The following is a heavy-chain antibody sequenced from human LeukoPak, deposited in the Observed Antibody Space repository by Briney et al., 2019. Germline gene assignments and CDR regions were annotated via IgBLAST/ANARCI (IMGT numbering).Heavy chain of an antibody. CDR2: MNPNSGNT. Sequence: ASVKVSCKASGYTFTSYDINWVRQATGQGPEWMGWMNPNSGNTGYAQKFQGRVTMTRNTSISTAYMELSSLRSEDTAVYYCARVRFYDILTGRGGFDYWGQGTLVTVSS. J-gene: IGHJ4*02. D-gene: IGHD3-9*01. CDR3: ARVRFYDILTGRGGFDY. V-gene: IGHV1-8*01. CDR1: GYTFTSYD.